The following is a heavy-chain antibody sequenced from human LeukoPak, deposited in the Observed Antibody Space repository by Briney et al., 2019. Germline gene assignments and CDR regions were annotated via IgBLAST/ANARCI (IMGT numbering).Heavy chain of an antibody. CDR1: GFTFSSYA. CDR2: ISYDGSNK. CDR3: ARLNLIADIDY. J-gene: IGHJ4*02. D-gene: IGHD2-21*01. Sequence: PGVSLRLSCAASGFTFSSYAMHWVRQAPGKGLEWVAVISYDGSNKYYADSVKGRFTISRDNSKNTLYLQMNSLRAEDTAVYYCARLNLIADIDYWGQGTLVTVSS. V-gene: IGHV3-30-3*01.